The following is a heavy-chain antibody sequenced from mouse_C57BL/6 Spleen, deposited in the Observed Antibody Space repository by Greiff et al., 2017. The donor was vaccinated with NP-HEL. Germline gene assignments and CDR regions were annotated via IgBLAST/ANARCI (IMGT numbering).Heavy chain of an antibody. Sequence: QVQLQQPGAELVRPGSSVKLSCKASGYTFTSYWMDWVKQRPGQGLEWIGNIYPSDSETHYNQKFKDKATLTVDKSSSTAYMQLSSLTSEDSAVDYCARKGTGTDYWGQGTTLTVSS. V-gene: IGHV1-61*01. CDR1: GYTFTSYW. CDR3: ARKGTGTDY. CDR2: IYPSDSET. J-gene: IGHJ2*01. D-gene: IGHD4-1*01.